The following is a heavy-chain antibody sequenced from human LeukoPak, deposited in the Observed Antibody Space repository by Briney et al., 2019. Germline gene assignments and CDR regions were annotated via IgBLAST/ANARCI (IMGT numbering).Heavy chain of an antibody. CDR2: IKQDGSEK. CDR1: GGSFSGYY. D-gene: IGHD3-10*01. Sequence: ETLSLTCAVYGGSFSGYYWSWIRQPPEKGLEWVANIKQDGSEKYYVASVKGRFTISRDNAKNSLYLQMNSLRAEDTAMYYCARAGQEWFGELGFDSWGQGTLVTVSS. V-gene: IGHV3-7*01. CDR3: ARAGQEWFGELGFDS. J-gene: IGHJ4*02.